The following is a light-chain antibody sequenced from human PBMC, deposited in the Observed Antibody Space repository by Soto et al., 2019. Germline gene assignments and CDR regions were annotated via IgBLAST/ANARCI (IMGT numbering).Light chain of an antibody. J-gene: IGKJ2*01. V-gene: IGKV3-20*01. CDR2: GAS. CDR3: QQYGSSPPLYT. Sequence: EIVLTQSPGTLSLSPGERATLSCRASHSVSSSYLAWYQQKPGQAPRLLVYGASSRATGIPDRFSGSGSGTDFTLTISRLEPEDVAVYYCQQYGSSPPLYTFGQGTKLEIK. CDR1: HSVSSSY.